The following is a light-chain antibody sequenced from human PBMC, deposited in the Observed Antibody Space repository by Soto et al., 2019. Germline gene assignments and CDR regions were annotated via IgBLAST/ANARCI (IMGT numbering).Light chain of an antibody. CDR1: TSNIGSTF. J-gene: IGLJ3*02. CDR2: NSN. Sequence: QSVLTQPPSVSAAPGQKVTISCSGSTSNIGSTFVSWYQQLPGTAPKILVYNSNRRPSGVSDRVSGSKSGTSATLAITGLQTGDEADYYCGTWDTSVSGWVFGGGTKLTVL. V-gene: IGLV1-51*01. CDR3: GTWDTSVSGWV.